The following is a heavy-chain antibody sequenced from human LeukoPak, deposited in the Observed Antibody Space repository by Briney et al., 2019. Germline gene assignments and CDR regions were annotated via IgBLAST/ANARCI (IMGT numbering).Heavy chain of an antibody. V-gene: IGHV4-59*12. CDR1: GGSISSYY. CDR3: ARVPLH. CDR2: IYYSGST. Sequence: PSETLSLTCTVSGGSISSYYWSWIRQPPGKGLEWIGYIYYSGSTYYNPSLKSRVTISVDRSKNQFSLKLSSVTAADTAVYYCARVPLHWGQGTLVTVSS. D-gene: IGHD2-15*01. J-gene: IGHJ4*02.